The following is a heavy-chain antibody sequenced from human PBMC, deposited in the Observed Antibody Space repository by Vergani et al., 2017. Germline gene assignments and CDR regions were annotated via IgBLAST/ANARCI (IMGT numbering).Heavy chain of an antibody. J-gene: IGHJ6*02. CDR1: GGTFSSYA. CDR2: IIPIFGTA. CDR3: ARTPRRGSGVHCMDV. V-gene: IGHV1-69*13. Sequence: QVQLVQSGAAVKKPGSSVKVSCKASGGTFSSYAISWVRQAPGQGLEWMGRIIPIFGTANYAQTFQGRVTITADESTRTAYMELSSLRSEDTAVYYCARTPRRGSGVHCMDVWGQGTTVTVSS. D-gene: IGHD3-10*01.